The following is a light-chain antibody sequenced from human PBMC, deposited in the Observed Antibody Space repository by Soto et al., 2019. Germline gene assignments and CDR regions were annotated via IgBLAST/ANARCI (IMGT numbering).Light chain of an antibody. V-gene: IGKV3-11*01. J-gene: IGKJ1*01. CDR3: HQRGTWPWT. CDR2: DAS. CDR1: QSVRNY. Sequence: EIVLTQSPATVSLSPGERATLSCRASQSVRNYLAWSQQKPGQAPRLLIYDASNRATGIPARFSGSGYETDFTLNISSLETEDFAVYYCHQRGTWPWTFGQGTKVEIK.